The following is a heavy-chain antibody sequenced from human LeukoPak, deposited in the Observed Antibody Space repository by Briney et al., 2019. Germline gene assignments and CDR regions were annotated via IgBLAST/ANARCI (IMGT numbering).Heavy chain of an antibody. CDR2: IYYRGST. V-gene: IGHV4-39*07. D-gene: IGHD3-22*01. Sequence: SETLSLTCTVSGGSISSSSYYWGWIRQPPGKGLEWIGSIYYRGSTYYNPSLKSRVTISVDTSKNQFSLKLSSVTAADTAVYYCVVVAPGGAFDIWGQGTMVTVSS. CDR1: GGSISSSSYY. CDR3: VVVAPGGAFDI. J-gene: IGHJ3*02.